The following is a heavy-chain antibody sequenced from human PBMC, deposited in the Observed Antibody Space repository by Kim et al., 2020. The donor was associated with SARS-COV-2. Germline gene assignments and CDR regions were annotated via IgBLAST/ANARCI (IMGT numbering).Heavy chain of an antibody. Sequence: GGSLRLSCAASGFTFSDYAIHWVRRASGKGLEWVAAISSKAYGYATTYAASGNGRFTIARDDSKITVQLQMKSLKTEDTAEYYCTSVPGTTLAFWDAFG. CDR3: TSVPGTTLAFWDAFG. CDR1: GFTFSDYA. D-gene: IGHD1-1*01. V-gene: IGHV3-73*01. J-gene: IGHJ3*02. CDR2: ISSKAYGYAT.